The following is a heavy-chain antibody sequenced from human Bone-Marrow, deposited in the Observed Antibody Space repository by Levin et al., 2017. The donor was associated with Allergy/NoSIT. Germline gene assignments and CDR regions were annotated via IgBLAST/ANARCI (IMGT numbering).Heavy chain of an antibody. J-gene: IGHJ4*02. CDR1: GFTFRSYA. CDR3: AKFDPGGGIRSVDY. V-gene: IGHV3-23*01. Sequence: PGESLKISCAASGFTFRSYAMSWVRQAPGQGLEWVSSISGSSISIYYADSVKGRFTISRDNSKNTLYLQMNSLRAEDTAVYYCAKFDPGGGIRSVDYWGQGTLVTVSS. D-gene: IGHD4-23*01. CDR2: ISGSSISI.